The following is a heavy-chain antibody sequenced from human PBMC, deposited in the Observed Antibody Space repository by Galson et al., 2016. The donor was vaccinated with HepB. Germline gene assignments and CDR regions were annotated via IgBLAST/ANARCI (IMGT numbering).Heavy chain of an antibody. J-gene: IGHJ6*04. D-gene: IGHD1-26*01. V-gene: IGHV4-61*01. CDR2: IYNRGST. CDR1: GGSVRSGSSY. Sequence: SETLSLTCTVSGGSVRSGSSYWSWIRQPPGKGLEWIGYIYNRGSTRYNPSLKSRVTMSVDRSRNQFSLEVTSVTAADTAVYYCARVRYSMDYYYYYGMDVWGKGTTVTVSS. CDR3: ARVRYSMDYYYYYGMDV.